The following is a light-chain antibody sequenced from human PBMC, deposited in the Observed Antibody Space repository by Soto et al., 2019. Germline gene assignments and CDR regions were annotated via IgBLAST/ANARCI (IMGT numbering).Light chain of an antibody. V-gene: IGKV1-5*01. CDR1: QTINNW. CDR2: DAS. Sequence: IRMTQSPSILSASVGDRVTITCRATQTINNWLAWYQQKPGRAPKLLIYDASSLESGVPSRFSGSGSATEFTLTISSLQPDDSATYYCQQYDTYPRTFGQRTKVDI. CDR3: QQYDTYPRT. J-gene: IGKJ1*01.